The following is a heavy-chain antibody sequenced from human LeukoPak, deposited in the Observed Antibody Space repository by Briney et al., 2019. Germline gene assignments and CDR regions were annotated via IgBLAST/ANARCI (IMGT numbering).Heavy chain of an antibody. Sequence: SETLSLTCTVSGGSISSSSYYWGWIRQPPGKGLEWIGIIYYSGSTYYNPSLKSRVTISVDTSKNQFSLKLSSVTAADTAVYYRARLGLSNSLYNWFDPWGQGTLVTVSS. D-gene: IGHD4-11*01. CDR2: IYYSGST. CDR1: GGSISSSSYY. CDR3: ARLGLSNSLYNWFDP. V-gene: IGHV4-39*01. J-gene: IGHJ5*02.